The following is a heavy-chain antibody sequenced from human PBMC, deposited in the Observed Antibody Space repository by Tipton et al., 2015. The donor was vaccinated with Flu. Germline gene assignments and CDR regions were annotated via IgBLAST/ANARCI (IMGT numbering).Heavy chain of an antibody. V-gene: IGHV3-30*03. CDR2: ISQDGRNK. J-gene: IGHJ6*02. D-gene: IGHD3-16*02. CDR3: GGGWWGGFSLWYGGLAV. CDR1: GFSFSKYG. Sequence: QLVQSGGGVVQPGRSLRLSCAASGFSFSKYGLHWVRQVPGKGLEWVAVISQDGRNKHYADSVKGRFIISRDDSKSTLYLQMNGGGGGDRVVFYGGGGWWGGFSLWYGGLAVGGQGPWVPVSS.